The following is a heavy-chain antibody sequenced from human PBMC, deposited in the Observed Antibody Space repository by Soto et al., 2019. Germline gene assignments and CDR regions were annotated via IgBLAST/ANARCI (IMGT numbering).Heavy chain of an antibody. J-gene: IGHJ4*02. CDR1: GGTFSSYT. CDR2: IIPILGIA. V-gene: IGHV1-69*02. CDR3: ARVSRPGVATATEC. D-gene: IGHD5-18*01. Sequence: QVQLVQSGAEVKKPGSSVKVSCKASGGTFSSYTISWVRQAPGQGLEWMGRIIPILGIANYAQKFQGRVTITADKSTSTAYMELSSLRSEDTAVYYCARVSRPGVATATECWGQGTLVTVSS.